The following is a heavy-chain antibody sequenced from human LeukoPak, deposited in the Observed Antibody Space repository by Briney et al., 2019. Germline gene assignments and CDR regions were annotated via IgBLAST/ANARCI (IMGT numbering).Heavy chain of an antibody. CDR1: GGSISSSSYY. CDR3: ARLYFDWLGFDY. Sequence: PSETLSLTCTVSGGSISSSSYYWGWIRQPPGKGLEWIGSIYYSGSTNYNPSLKSRVTISVDTSKNQFSLKLSSVTAADTAVYYCARLYFDWLGFDYWGQGTLVTVSS. V-gene: IGHV4-39*07. CDR2: IYYSGST. J-gene: IGHJ4*02. D-gene: IGHD3-9*01.